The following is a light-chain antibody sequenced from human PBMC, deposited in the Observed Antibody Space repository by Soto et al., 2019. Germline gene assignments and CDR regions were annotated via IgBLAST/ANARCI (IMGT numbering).Light chain of an antibody. CDR1: SSDVGAYNY. CDR3: SSYTSSNTLV. CDR2: EVS. V-gene: IGLV2-14*01. Sequence: QSVLTQPASVSGSPGQSITISCTGTSSDVGAYNYVSWYQQQPGKAPKLMIFEVSDRPSGVSNRFSGSKSGNTASLTISGLQAEDEADYYCSSYTSSNTLVFGGGTKLTVL. J-gene: IGLJ2*01.